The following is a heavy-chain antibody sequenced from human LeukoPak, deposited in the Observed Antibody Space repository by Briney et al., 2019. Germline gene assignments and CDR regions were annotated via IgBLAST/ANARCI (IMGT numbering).Heavy chain of an antibody. CDR3: ARADYGNNWFDP. Sequence: GASVEVSCKASRYTFTGYYIHWVGPAPGQGLEWMGWINPNSGGTTYAQKFRGRVTMTRDTSINTAYMELTRLTSDDTALYYCARADYGNNWFDPWGQGTLVTVSS. CDR2: INPNSGGT. V-gene: IGHV1-2*02. J-gene: IGHJ5*02. D-gene: IGHD4-17*01. CDR1: RYTFTGYY.